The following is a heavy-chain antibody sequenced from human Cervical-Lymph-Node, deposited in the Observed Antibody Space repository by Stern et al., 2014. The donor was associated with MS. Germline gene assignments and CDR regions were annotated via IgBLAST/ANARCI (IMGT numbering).Heavy chain of an antibody. V-gene: IGHV1-18*01. D-gene: IGHD3-9*01. CDR2: ITAASGNT. CDR1: GYTFTNYG. CDR3: ARSKLPYFDWPPGAFDI. Sequence: QVQLVQSGAEVKKPGASVKVSCKASGYTFTNYGISWVRQAPGQGLEWMGWITAASGNTSYVQNFKGRITLTTDTSTSTAYMELRSLRSGDTAVYYCARSKLPYFDWPPGAFDIWGQGTMVAVFS. J-gene: IGHJ3*02.